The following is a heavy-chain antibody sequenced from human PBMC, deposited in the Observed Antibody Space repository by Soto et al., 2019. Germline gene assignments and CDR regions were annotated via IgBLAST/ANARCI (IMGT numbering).Heavy chain of an antibody. Sequence: ASVKVSCKASGYTFTSYDINWVRQATGQGLEWMGWMNPNSGNTGYAQKFQGRVTMTRNTSISTAYMELSSLRSEDTAVYYCARGPGVFLEWLPSLYYYYYYMDVWGKGTTVTVSS. D-gene: IGHD3-3*01. J-gene: IGHJ6*03. CDR2: MNPNSGNT. CDR3: ARGPGVFLEWLPSLYYYYYYMDV. V-gene: IGHV1-8*01. CDR1: GYTFTSYD.